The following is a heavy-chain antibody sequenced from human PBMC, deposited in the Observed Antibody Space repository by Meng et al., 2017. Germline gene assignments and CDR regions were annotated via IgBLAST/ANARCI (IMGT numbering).Heavy chain of an antibody. V-gene: IGHV4-4*02. J-gene: IGHJ3*02. Sequence: GPGPGLVRPSGTLSLTSAFSGGSISSSNWWSWVRQPPGKGLEWIGEIYHSGSTNYNPSLKSRVTISVDKSKNQFSLKLSSVTAADTAVYYCAARGSTYYYDSSGQGAFDIWGQGTMVTVSS. CDR2: IYHSGST. CDR3: AARGSTYYYDSSGQGAFDI. D-gene: IGHD3-22*01. CDR1: GGSISSSNW.